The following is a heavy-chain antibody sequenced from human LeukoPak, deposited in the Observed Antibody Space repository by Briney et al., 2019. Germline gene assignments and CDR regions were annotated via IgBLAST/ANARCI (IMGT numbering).Heavy chain of an antibody. D-gene: IGHD3-22*01. J-gene: IGHJ4*02. Sequence: PSETLSLTCAVYGGSFSGYYWSWIRQPPGKGLEWIGSIYYSGSTYYNPSLKSRVTISVDTSKNQFSLKLSSVTAADTAVYYCASLPYYYDSSGYYHAPFDYWGQGTLVTVSS. CDR2: IYYSGST. CDR3: ASLPYYYDSSGYYHAPFDY. V-gene: IGHV4-34*01. CDR1: GGSFSGYY.